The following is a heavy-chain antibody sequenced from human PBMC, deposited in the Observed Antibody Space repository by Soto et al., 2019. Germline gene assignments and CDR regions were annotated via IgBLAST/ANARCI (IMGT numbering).Heavy chain of an antibody. CDR2: ISYDGSNK. CDR3: AKDLADTGQDIVVVVAATVNYYYYGMDV. CDR1: GFTFSSYG. Sequence: GGSLRLSCAASGFTFSSYGMHWVRQAPGKGLEWVAVISYDGSNKYYADSVKGRFTISRDNSKNTLYLQMNSLRAEDTAVYYCAKDLADTGQDIVVVVAATVNYYYYGMDVWGQGTTVTVSS. V-gene: IGHV3-30*18. J-gene: IGHJ6*02. D-gene: IGHD2-15*01.